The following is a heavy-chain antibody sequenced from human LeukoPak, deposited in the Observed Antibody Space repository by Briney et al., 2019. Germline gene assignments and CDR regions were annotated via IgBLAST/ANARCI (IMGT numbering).Heavy chain of an antibody. CDR2: INHSGST. CDR3: ARGFDGSYYPQKFYYYYMDV. CDR1: GGSFSGYY. V-gene: IGHV4-34*01. J-gene: IGHJ6*03. Sequence: PSETLSLTCAVYGGSFSGYYWSWIRQPPGKGLEWIGEINHSGSTNYNPSLKSRVTISVDTSQNQFSLKLSSVTAADTAVYYCARGFDGSYYPQKFYYYYMDVWGKGTTVTVAS. D-gene: IGHD1-26*01.